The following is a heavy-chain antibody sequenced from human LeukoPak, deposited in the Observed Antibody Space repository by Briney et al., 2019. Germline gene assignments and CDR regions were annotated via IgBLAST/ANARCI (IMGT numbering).Heavy chain of an antibody. J-gene: IGHJ4*02. CDR2: INPNSGGT. D-gene: IGHD3-22*01. CDR1: GYTFTGYY. CDR3: ARGRTGFAYYYDSSGYLDY. V-gene: IGHV1-2*06. Sequence: ASVKVSCKASGYTFTGYYMHWVRQAPGQGLEWMGRINPNSGGTNYAQKFQGRVTMTRDTSISTAYMELSRLRSDDTAVYYCARGRTGFAYYYDSSGYLDYWGQGTLVTVSS.